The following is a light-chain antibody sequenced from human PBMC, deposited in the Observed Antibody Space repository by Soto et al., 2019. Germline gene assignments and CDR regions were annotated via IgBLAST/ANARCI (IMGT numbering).Light chain of an antibody. CDR2: DAS. J-gene: IGKJ2*01. CDR1: QSVRSY. Sequence: EIVLTQSPATLSLSPGERATLSCRASQSVRSYLAWYQQKPGQAPRLLIYDASNRATGIPARFSGSGSGTDVTLTISSLEPEDFAVYYCQQRSNWPRYTFGQGTKLEIK. V-gene: IGKV3-11*01. CDR3: QQRSNWPRYT.